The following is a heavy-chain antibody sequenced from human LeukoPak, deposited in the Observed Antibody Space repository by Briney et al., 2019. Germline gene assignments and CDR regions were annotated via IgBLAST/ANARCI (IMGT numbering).Heavy chain of an antibody. CDR3: AKAAGILC. CDR2: IDGSGGNT. D-gene: IGHD3-10*01. V-gene: IGHV3-23*01. CDR1: GFTFASYT. Sequence: PGGSLRLSCAASGFTFASYTMTWVRQAPGKGLEWVSTIDGSGGNTFYVGSVKGRFTISRDSSKNTLYLQMNSLRAEDTAVYYCAKAAGILCWGQGTLVTVSS. J-gene: IGHJ4*02.